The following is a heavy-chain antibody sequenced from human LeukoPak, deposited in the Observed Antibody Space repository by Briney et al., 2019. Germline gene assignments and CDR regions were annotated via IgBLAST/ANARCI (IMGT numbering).Heavy chain of an antibody. D-gene: IGHD4-17*01. Sequence: PGGSLRLSCIASGFRFDALTIGWVRQAPGKGLEWVSGIDGGAVKTYFADSVKGRFTISRDNSKNTVHLQMNSLRAEDTGVYYCVKESPHWTVTPGDWGQGTLVIVSS. CDR3: VKESPHWTVTPGD. V-gene: IGHV3-23*01. CDR1: GFRFDALT. CDR2: IDGGAVKT. J-gene: IGHJ4*02.